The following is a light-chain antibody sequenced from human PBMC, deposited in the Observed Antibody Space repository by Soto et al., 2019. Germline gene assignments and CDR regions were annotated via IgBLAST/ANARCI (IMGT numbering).Light chain of an antibody. CDR2: AAS. V-gene: IGKV1-27*01. CDR3: QKYNSAPPLT. CDR1: QGISNY. Sequence: DIQMTQSPSSLSASVGDRVTITCRASQGISNYLAWYQQKPGKVPKLLIYAASTLQSGVPSRFSGSGSGTDFSLTISSLQPEDVATYYCQKYNSAPPLTFGGGTKVEIK. J-gene: IGKJ4*01.